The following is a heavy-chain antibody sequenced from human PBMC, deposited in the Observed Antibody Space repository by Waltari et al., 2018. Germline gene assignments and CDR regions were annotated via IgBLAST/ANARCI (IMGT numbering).Heavy chain of an antibody. Sequence: QVQLQESGPGLVKPSETLSLTCPVSGGSISSYHCRWIRQPAGKGLEWIGLIYTSGRTNYNPSLKSRVTMSLDTSKNQFSLKLNSVTAADTAVYYCARGSSGYYYGWGQGTLVTVSS. V-gene: IGHV4-4*07. CDR2: IYTSGRT. J-gene: IGHJ4*02. CDR3: ARGSSGYYYG. D-gene: IGHD3-22*01. CDR1: GGSISSYH.